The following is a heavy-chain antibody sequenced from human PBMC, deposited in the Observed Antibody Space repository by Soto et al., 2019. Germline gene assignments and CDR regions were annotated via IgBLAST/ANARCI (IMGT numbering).Heavy chain of an antibody. J-gene: IGHJ4*02. CDR1: GFTFSNAW. D-gene: IGHD3-16*01. CDR3: ATLGGNLGAFDY. Sequence: EVQLVESGGGLVKPGGSLRLSCAASGFTFSNAWMSWVRQAPGKGLEWVGRIKSRADGGTADHAAPVKGRFAISRDDSKNTPYLQMNSLKTEDTAVYYCATLGGNLGAFDYWGQGTLVTVSS. V-gene: IGHV3-15*01. CDR2: IKSRADGGTA.